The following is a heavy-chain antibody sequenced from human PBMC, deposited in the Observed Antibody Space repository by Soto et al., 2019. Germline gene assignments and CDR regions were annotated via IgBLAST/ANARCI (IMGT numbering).Heavy chain of an antibody. CDR1: GYIFTSYG. CDR2: ISVDSGNT. V-gene: IGHV1-18*01. D-gene: IGHD3-10*01. CDR3: ARFNGSGTNYYMDV. J-gene: IGHJ6*03. Sequence: QVQLVQSGAELKKPGASAKVSCKASGYIFTSYGISWVRQAPGQGLEWMAWISVDSGNTNYAQNFQGRVTMTTDTSASKAHMELRSLRSDATAVYYCARFNGSGTNYYMDVWGKGTTVIVSS.